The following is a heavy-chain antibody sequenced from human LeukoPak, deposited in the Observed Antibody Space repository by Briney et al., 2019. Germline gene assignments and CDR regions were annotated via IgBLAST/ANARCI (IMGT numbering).Heavy chain of an antibody. Sequence: GGSLRLSCAASGFTFSSYAMSWVRQAPGKGLVWVSAISGSGGSTYYADSVKGRFTISRDNSKNTLYLQMNSLRAEDTAVYYCAKDAEIPYYGSGRAYYMDVWGKGTTVTVSS. J-gene: IGHJ6*03. CDR3: AKDAEIPYYGSGRAYYMDV. D-gene: IGHD3-10*01. V-gene: IGHV3-23*01. CDR1: GFTFSSYA. CDR2: ISGSGGST.